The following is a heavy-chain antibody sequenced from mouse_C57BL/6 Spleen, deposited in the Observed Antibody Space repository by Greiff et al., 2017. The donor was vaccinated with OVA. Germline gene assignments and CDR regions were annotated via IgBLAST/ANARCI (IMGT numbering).Heavy chain of an antibody. V-gene: IGHV1-52*01. J-gene: IGHJ4*01. Sequence: QVQLQHPGAELVRPGSSVKLSCKASGYTFTSYWMHWVKQRPIQGLEWIGNIDPSDSETHYNQKFKDKATLTVDKSSSTAYMQLSSLTSEDSAVYYCARGNYYGSSYAMDYWGQGTSVTVSS. CDR1: GYTFTSYW. D-gene: IGHD1-1*01. CDR2: IDPSDSET. CDR3: ARGNYYGSSYAMDY.